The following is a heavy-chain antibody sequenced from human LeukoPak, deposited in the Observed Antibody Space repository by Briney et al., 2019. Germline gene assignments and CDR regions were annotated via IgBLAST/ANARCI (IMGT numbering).Heavy chain of an antibody. CDR1: GFTFSRFA. V-gene: IGHV3-23*01. CDR3: AKPLEKYTYGGNFDY. Sequence: PGGSLRFSCAASGFTFSRFAMSWVRQAPGKGLEWVSSISGSGTSTYYADAVKGRFTISRDNSKNTLYLQMNNLRAEDTAVYYCAKPLEKYTYGGNFDYWGQGILVTVSS. D-gene: IGHD4-23*01. J-gene: IGHJ4*02. CDR2: ISGSGTST.